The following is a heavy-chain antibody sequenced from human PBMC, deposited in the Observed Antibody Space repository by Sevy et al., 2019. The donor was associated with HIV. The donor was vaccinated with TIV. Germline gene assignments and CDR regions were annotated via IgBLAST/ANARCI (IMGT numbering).Heavy chain of an antibody. V-gene: IGHV3-23*01. Sequence: GGSLRLSCAASGFAFKNYAMNWVRQAPGRGLEWVSAISGGGTTTYYADSVKGRFTISRDNFKNTLYLQMTNLRVEDTAFYFYAKAPLSSGDSSGWTWGFDYWGRGTLVTVSS. D-gene: IGHD6-19*01. J-gene: IGHJ4*02. CDR1: GFAFKNYA. CDR2: ISGGGTTT. CDR3: AKAPLSSGDSSGWTWGFDY.